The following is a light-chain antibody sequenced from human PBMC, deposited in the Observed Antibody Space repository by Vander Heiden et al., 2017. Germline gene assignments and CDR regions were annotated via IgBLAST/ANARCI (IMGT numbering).Light chain of an antibody. CDR2: LGS. CDR1: QSLLHSNGYNY. V-gene: IGKV2-28*01. J-gene: IGKJ2*01. Sequence: DIVMTQYPLSLPATPGEPASISCRSSQSLLHSNGYNYLDWYLQKAGESPQLLIYLGSNRASGVPDRFSGSGSGTDFTLKISRVEAEDVGDYYCMQALQTPYTFGQGTKLEIK. CDR3: MQALQTPYT.